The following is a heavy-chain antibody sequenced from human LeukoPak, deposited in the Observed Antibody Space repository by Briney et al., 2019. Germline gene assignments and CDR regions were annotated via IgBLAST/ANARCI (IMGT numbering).Heavy chain of an antibody. CDR3: ARSGVPGAVTWFDP. D-gene: IGHD2-2*01. J-gene: IGHJ5*02. V-gene: IGHV5-51*01. Sequence: GESLKISCEASGYSVTTYWIGWVRQMPGKGLEWMGIIYPGDSDTRYSSSFQGQVTISADKSINTAYLQWRSLKASDAAMYYCARSGVPGAVTWFDPWGQGTLVTVSS. CDR1: GYSVTTYW. CDR2: IYPGDSDT.